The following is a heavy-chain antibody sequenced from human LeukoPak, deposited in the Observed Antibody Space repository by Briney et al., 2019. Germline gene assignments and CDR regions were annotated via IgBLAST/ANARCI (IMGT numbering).Heavy chain of an antibody. J-gene: IGHJ5*02. V-gene: IGHV1-69*05. CDR2: TIPIFGTA. CDR3: ARALVTIPFDP. CDR1: GGTFSSYA. D-gene: IGHD2-21*02. Sequence: SVKVSCKASGGTFSSYAISWVRQAPGQGLEWMGGTIPIFGTANYAQKLQGRVTMTTDTSTSTAYMELRSLRSDDTAVYYCARALVTIPFDPWGQGTLVTVSS.